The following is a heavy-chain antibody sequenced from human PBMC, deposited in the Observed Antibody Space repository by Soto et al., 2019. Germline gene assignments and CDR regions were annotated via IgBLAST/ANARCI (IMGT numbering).Heavy chain of an antibody. Sequence: EASVKVSCKASGGTFSSYAISWVRQAPGQGLEWMGGIIPIFGTANYAQKFQGRVTITADESTSTAYMELSSLRSEDTAVYYCARTPEHYDILTGYFPAYGMDVWGQGTTVTVSS. CDR2: IIPIFGTA. J-gene: IGHJ6*02. V-gene: IGHV1-69*13. D-gene: IGHD3-9*01. CDR3: ARTPEHYDILTGYFPAYGMDV. CDR1: GGTFSSYA.